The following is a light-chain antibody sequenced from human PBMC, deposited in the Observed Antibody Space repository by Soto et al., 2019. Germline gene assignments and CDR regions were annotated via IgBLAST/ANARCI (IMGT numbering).Light chain of an antibody. CDR3: QQYYSTPWT. CDR2: LAS. Sequence: DIVMTQSPDSLAVSLGEWATINCKSSQTILYSSNNKNYLAWYQQKPGQPPKLLIYLASTRESGVPDRFSGNGSGTDFALTISSLQAEDVAVYYCQQYYSTPWTFGQGTKVDIK. V-gene: IGKV4-1*01. CDR1: QTILYSSNNKNY. J-gene: IGKJ1*01.